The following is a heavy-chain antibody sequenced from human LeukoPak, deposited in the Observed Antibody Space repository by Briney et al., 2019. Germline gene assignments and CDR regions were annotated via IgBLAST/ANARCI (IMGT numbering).Heavy chain of an antibody. V-gene: IGHV1-2*02. CDR1: GYTFTGYY. J-gene: IGHJ4*02. CDR3: ARGPPWVELPSERANFDY. CDR2: INPNSGGT. Sequence: GASVKVSCKASGYTFTGYYMHWVRQAPGQGLEWMGWINPNSGGTNYAQKFRGRVTMTRDTSISTAYMELSRLRSDDTAVYYCARGPPWVELPSERANFDYWGQGTLVTVSS. D-gene: IGHD1-7*01.